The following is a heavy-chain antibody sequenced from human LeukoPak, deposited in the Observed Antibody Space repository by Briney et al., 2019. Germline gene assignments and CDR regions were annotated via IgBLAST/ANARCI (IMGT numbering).Heavy chain of an antibody. J-gene: IGHJ6*03. CDR1: GFTFSSYY. V-gene: IGHV3-30*04. D-gene: IGHD6-19*01. CDR2: IAYDSTNE. Sequence: GGSLRLSCAASGFTFSSYYMHWVRQAPGQGLEWVAVIAYDSTNEYYADSVKGRFTVSRDNSMKTLYLQMNSLRAEDMAVYYCPRGARYSSGGSYYYYMDVWGKGTTVTVPS. CDR3: PRGARYSSGGSYYYYMDV.